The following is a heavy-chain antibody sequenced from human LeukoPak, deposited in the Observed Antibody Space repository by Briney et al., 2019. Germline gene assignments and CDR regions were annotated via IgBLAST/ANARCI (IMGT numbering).Heavy chain of an antibody. Sequence: GGSLRLSCAASGFTFSDAWLGWVRQAPGKGPEWVGRIKSSADGGATDYAAPVKGRFTVSRDDSKDTLYLQMNSLKTEDTAVYYCSLRYCSGTSCPGYWGQGTLVTVSS. J-gene: IGHJ4*02. CDR2: IKSSADGGAT. CDR1: GFTFSDAW. V-gene: IGHV3-15*01. CDR3: SLRYCSGTSCPGY. D-gene: IGHD2-8*02.